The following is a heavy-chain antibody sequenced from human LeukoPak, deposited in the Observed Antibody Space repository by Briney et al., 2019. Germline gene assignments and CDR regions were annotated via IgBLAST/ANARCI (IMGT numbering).Heavy chain of an antibody. D-gene: IGHD3/OR15-3a*01. CDR1: GGSISSYY. V-gene: IGHV4-59*08. CDR3: ARGLDAFDI. J-gene: IGHJ3*02. Sequence: SETLSLTCTVSGGSISSYYWSWIRQPPGKGLEWIGYIYYTGSTNYNPSLKSRVTISVDTSKNQFSLKRSSVTAADTAVYYCARGLDAFDIWGQGTMVTVSS. CDR2: IYYTGST.